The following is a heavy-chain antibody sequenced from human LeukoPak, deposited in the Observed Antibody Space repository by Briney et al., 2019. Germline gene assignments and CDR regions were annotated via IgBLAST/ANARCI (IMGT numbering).Heavy chain of an antibody. CDR2: INSDGTST. V-gene: IGHV3-74*01. CDR3: ARVGRYDSSGYYYRDY. J-gene: IGHJ4*02. Sequence: GGSLRLSCAASGFTFSSYWMHWVRQAPGKGLMWVSRINSDGTSTSHADSVMGRFTNSRDNAKNTLYMQINSLRAEDTAVYDCARVGRYDSSGYYYRDYWGQGTLVTVSS. CDR1: GFTFSSYW. D-gene: IGHD3-22*01.